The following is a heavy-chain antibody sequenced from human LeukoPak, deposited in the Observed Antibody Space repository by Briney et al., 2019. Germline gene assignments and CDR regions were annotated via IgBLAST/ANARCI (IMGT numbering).Heavy chain of an antibody. V-gene: IGHV5-51*01. CDR1: GYSFTSYW. CDR2: IYPGDSDT. Sequence: GESLKISCKGSGYSFTSYWIGWVRQMPGKGLEWMGIIYPGDSDTRYSPSFQGQVTISADKSISTAYLQWSSLKASDTAMYYCARLRGSSWYGSSGWMGDWFDPWGQGTLVTVSS. CDR3: ARLRGSSWYGSSGWMGDWFDP. J-gene: IGHJ5*02. D-gene: IGHD6-13*01.